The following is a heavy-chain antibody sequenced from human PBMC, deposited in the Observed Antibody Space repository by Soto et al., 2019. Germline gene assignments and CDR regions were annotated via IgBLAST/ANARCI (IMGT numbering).Heavy chain of an antibody. CDR2: IYYSGTT. CDR3: VYHFSGVYIDY. D-gene: IGHD2-8*01. CDR1: GDSISSNSSF. J-gene: IGHJ4*02. Sequence: SETLSLTCTVSGDSISSNSSFWAWIRQPAGKGLEWIGSIYYSGTTYYNPSLKSRVTISVDRSKNQCSLKLSTVTAADTAADYSVYHFSGVYIDYGGQGALVT. V-gene: IGHV4-39*01.